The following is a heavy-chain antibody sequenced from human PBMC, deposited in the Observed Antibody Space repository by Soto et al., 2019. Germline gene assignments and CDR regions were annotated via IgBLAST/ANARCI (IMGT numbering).Heavy chain of an antibody. CDR3: ARDVDTAVNFDY. J-gene: IGHJ4*02. D-gene: IGHD5-18*01. Sequence: QVQLVQSGAEVKKPGSSVKVSCKASGGTFSSYTISWVRQVPGQGLEWMGRIIPILGIANYAQKFQGRVTITADKSTSTAYMELSSLRSEDTAVYYCARDVDTAVNFDYWGQGTLVTVSS. CDR2: IIPILGIA. CDR1: GGTFSSYT. V-gene: IGHV1-69*02.